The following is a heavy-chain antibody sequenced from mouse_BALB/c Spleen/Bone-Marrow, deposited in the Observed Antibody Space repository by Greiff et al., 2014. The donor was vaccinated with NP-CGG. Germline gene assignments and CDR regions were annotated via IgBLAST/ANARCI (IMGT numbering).Heavy chain of an antibody. CDR3: VREGAYYGNYDWYFDV. V-gene: IGHV2-9-2*01. D-gene: IGHD2-10*01. CDR1: GFSLTSYD. CDR2: IWTGGGT. J-gene: IGHJ1*01. Sequence: QVQLKESGPGLVSPSQSLSITCTVSGFSLTSYDINWIRQPPGKGLEWLGVIWTGGGTNYNSAFMSRLSISKDNSKSQVFLKMNSLQTDDTAIYYCVREGAYYGNYDWYFDVWGAGNTVPVSS.